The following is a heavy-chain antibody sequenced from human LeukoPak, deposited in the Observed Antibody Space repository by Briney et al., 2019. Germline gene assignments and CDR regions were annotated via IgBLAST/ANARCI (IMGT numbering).Heavy chain of an antibody. CDR3: ARGQWLVWELDY. CDR1: GGSISSSSYY. V-gene: IGHV4-61*01. J-gene: IGHJ4*02. D-gene: IGHD6-19*01. CDR2: IYYSGST. Sequence: SETLSLTCTVSGGSISSSSYYWSWIRQPPGKGLEWIGYIYYSGSTNYNPSLKSRVTISVDTSKNQFSLKLSSVTAADTAVYYCARGQWLVWELDYWGQGTLVTVSS.